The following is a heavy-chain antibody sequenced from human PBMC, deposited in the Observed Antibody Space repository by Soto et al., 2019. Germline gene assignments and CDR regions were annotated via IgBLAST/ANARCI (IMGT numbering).Heavy chain of an antibody. J-gene: IGHJ3*02. Sequence: EAQLVQSGPEVKKPGDSLKISCEDSGHSFSSYWIAWVRQMPGKGLEWMGIIYPGDSRTTYSASFQGQVIIPADKSISTAYLQWTSLKASDTAMYYCTRDLDYGGDSDTVDIWGQGTMVIVSS. CDR3: TRDLDYGGDSDTVDI. CDR2: IYPGDSRT. V-gene: IGHV5-51*03. CDR1: GHSFSSYW. D-gene: IGHD4-17*01.